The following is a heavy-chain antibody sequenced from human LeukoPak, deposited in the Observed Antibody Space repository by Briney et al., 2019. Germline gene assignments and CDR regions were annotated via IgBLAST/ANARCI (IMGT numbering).Heavy chain of an antibody. CDR2: IKQDGSEK. CDR3: ARVGGRYSPLGY. Sequence: PGGSLRLSCATSGFPFETNAMSWVRQAPGKGLEWVANIKQDGSEKYYVDSVKGRFTISRDNDKNSLFLQMTSLRAEDTAVYYCARVGGRYSPLGYWGQGTLVTVSS. D-gene: IGHD3-16*02. V-gene: IGHV3-7*01. CDR1: GFPFETNA. J-gene: IGHJ4*02.